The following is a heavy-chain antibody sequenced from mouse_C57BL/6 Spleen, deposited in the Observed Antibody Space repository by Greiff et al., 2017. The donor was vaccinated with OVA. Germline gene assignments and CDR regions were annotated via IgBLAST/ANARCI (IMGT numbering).Heavy chain of an antibody. CDR2: ISSGGSYT. V-gene: IGHV5-6*02. D-gene: IGHD1-1*01. J-gene: IGHJ2*01. CDR3: ASVVASPFDY. CDR1: GFTFSSYG. Sequence: DVKLVESGGDLVKPGGSLKLSCAASGFTFSSYGMSWVRQTPDKRLEWVATISSGGSYTYYPDSVKGRFTISRDNAKNTLYLQMSSLKSEDTAMYYCASVVASPFDYWGQGTTLTVSS.